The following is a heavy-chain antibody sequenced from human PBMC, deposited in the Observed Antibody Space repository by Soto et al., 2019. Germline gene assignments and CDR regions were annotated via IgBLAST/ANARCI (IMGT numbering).Heavy chain of an antibody. V-gene: IGHV4-39*01. CDR2: IYYSGST. D-gene: IGHD5-12*01. CDR1: GGSISSSSYY. CDR3: ARHDHNGGYDSYYYYGMDV. Sequence: PSETLSLTCTVSGGSISSSSYYWGWIRQPPGKRLEWIGSIYYSGSTYYNPSLKSRVTISVDTSKNQFSLKLSSVTAADTAVYYCARHDHNGGYDSYYYYGMDVWGQGTTVTVSS. J-gene: IGHJ6*02.